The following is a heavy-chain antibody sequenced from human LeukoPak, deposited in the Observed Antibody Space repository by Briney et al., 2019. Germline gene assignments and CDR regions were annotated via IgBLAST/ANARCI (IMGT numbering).Heavy chain of an antibody. CDR1: GYTFSGYY. CDR2: INPNSGGT. D-gene: IGHD2-2*01. Sequence: ASVKVSCKASGYTFSGYYMYWVRQAPGQGLEWMGWINPNSGGTNCAQRFQGRVTMTRDTSISTAYMELSRLRYDDTAAYYCARGYCSSTSCYAYYYYGMDVWGQGTTVTVSS. V-gene: IGHV1-2*02. J-gene: IGHJ6*02. CDR3: ARGYCSSTSCYAYYYYGMDV.